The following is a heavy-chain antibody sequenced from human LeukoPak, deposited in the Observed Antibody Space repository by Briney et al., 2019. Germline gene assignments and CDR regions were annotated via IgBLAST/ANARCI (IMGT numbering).Heavy chain of an antibody. CDR3: ARVMRGSSWSRNFDY. Sequence: PGGSLRLSCAASGLTFSSYWMHWVRQAPGKGLVWVSRINSDGSSTSYADSVKGRFTISRDNAKNALYLQMNSLRAEDTAVYYCARVMRGSSWSRNFDYWGQGTLVTVSS. CDR1: GLTFSSYW. V-gene: IGHV3-74*01. D-gene: IGHD6-13*01. CDR2: INSDGSST. J-gene: IGHJ4*02.